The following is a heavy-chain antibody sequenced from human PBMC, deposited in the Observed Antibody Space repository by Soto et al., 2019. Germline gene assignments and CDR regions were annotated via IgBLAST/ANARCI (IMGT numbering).Heavy chain of an antibody. CDR1: GFPFREFG. CDR3: ARRLNYYLDL. D-gene: IGHD3-10*01. V-gene: IGHV3-33*05. J-gene: IGHJ4*02. Sequence: QMQLVESGGGVVQPGRSLRLSCVASGFPFREFGMHWVRQAPGKGLEWVALISYDGSDYADSVKGRFTISRDDSRDTLFLHMDNLRPDDTGVYYCARRLNYYLDLWGQGTLVAVSS. CDR2: ISYDGSD.